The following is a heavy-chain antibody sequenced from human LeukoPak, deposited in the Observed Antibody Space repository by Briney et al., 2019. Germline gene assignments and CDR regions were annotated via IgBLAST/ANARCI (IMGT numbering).Heavy chain of an antibody. V-gene: IGHV4-59*01. CDR1: GAAITDYY. CDR3: AKGGGSSFRGDYSYYYLDV. Sequence: SETLSLTCSVSGAAITDYYWSWIRQAPGKGLEFIGYIYNSEVTNYNPSLTIRVTMSVDTSKNQFSLKLKSMTAADTAVYYCAKGGGSSFRGDYSYYYLDVWGKGTTVTVSS. D-gene: IGHD2-15*01. J-gene: IGHJ6*03. CDR2: IYNSEVT.